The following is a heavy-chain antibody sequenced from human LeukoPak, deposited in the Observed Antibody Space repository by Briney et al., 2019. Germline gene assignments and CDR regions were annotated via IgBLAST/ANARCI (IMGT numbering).Heavy chain of an antibody. J-gene: IGHJ4*02. V-gene: IGHV3-33*01. CDR1: RFTFSNYG. CDR3: ARDRDYGSGLIDY. CDR2: IWYDGSDK. D-gene: IGHD3-10*01. Sequence: PGGSLRLSCAASRFTFSNYGMHWVRQAPGKGLEWVAVIWYDGSDKYYVDSVKGRFTISRDNSKNTLYLQMNSLRAEDTAVYYCARDRDYGSGLIDYWGQGTLVTVSS.